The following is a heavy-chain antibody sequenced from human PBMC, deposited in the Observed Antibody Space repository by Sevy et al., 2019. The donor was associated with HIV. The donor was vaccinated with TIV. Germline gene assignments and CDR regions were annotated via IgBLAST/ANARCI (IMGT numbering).Heavy chain of an antibody. CDR1: GFTFSNAW. D-gene: IGHD3-3*01. V-gene: IGHV3-15*01. CDR3: TTSLRFLEWLPPYFQH. J-gene: IGHJ1*01. Sequence: GGSLRLSCAASGFTFSNAWMSWVRQAPGKGLEWVGRIKSKTDGGTTDYAAPVKGRFTISRDDSKNTLYLQMNSLKTDDTAVYYCTTSLRFLEWLPPYFQHWGQGTLVTVSS. CDR2: IKSKTDGGTT.